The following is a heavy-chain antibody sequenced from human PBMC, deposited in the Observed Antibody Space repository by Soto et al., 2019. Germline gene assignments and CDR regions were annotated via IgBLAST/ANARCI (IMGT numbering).Heavy chain of an antibody. CDR3: ARDRIAAAGTRYFDL. CDR1: GYTFTSYG. CDR2: IIPIFGTA. D-gene: IGHD6-13*01. Sequence: ASVKVSCKASGYTFTSYGISWVRQAPGQGLEWMGGIIPIFGTANYAQKFQGRVTITADESTSTAYMELSSLRSEDTAVYYCARDRIAAAGTRYFDLWGRGTLVTVSS. V-gene: IGHV1-69*13. J-gene: IGHJ2*01.